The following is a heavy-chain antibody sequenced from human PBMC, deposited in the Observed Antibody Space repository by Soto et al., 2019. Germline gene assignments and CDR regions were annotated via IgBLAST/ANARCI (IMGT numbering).Heavy chain of an antibody. CDR3: AHSILGYCSGGSCYLYFQH. D-gene: IGHD2-15*01. CDR2: IYWDDDK. CDR1: GFSLSTSGVG. V-gene: IGHV2-5*02. J-gene: IGHJ1*01. Sequence: SGPTLVNPTQTLTLTCTFSGFSLSTSGVGVGWIRQPPGKALEWLALIYWDDDKRYSPSLKSRLTITKDTSKNQVVLTMNNMDPVDTATYYCAHSILGYCSGGSCYLYFQHWGQGTLVTVSS.